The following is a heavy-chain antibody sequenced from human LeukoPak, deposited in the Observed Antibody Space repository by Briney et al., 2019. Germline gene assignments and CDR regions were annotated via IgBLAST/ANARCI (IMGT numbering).Heavy chain of an antibody. J-gene: IGHJ4*02. CDR3: ATTGGLSFFDY. D-gene: IGHD7-27*01. V-gene: IGHV3-23*01. Sequence: PGGSLRLSCAASGFIFSDFSMNWVRQAPRKGLEWVSAISASGGSTFYADSVKGRFTISRDNSKNTLYLQMNSLRAEDTAVYYCATTGGLSFFDYWGQGTLVTVSS. CDR1: GFIFSDFS. CDR2: ISASGGST.